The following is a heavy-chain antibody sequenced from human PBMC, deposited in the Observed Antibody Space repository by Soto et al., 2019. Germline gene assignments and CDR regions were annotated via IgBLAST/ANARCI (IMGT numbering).Heavy chain of an antibody. CDR3: TRRADNSPVVDY. Sequence: EVQLVESGGGLVQPGRSLRLSCAASGFTFSASAMHWVRQASGKGLEWVGRIRSKPYNYATAYAASVKGRFTISRDESKNTAFLQMNSLKTEDTAVYYCTRRADNSPVVDYWGQGTLVTVSS. CDR2: IRSKPYNYAT. CDR1: GFTFSASA. D-gene: IGHD2-21*01. V-gene: IGHV3-73*01. J-gene: IGHJ4*02.